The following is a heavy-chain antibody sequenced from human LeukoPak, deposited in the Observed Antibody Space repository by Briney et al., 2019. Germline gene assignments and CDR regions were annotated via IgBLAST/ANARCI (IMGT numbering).Heavy chain of an antibody. CDR3: ARGVAYGLDV. V-gene: IGHV3-74*01. CDR2: VNFDGSST. CDR1: DFILRAYG. D-gene: IGHD2-15*01. Sequence: GGSLRLSCAASDFILRAYGMNWVRQAPGKGLVWVSHVNFDGSSTSYADSVKGRFTISRDNARNTLYLQMNSLRVEDTAVYYCARGVAYGLDVWGQGTTVTVSS. J-gene: IGHJ6*02.